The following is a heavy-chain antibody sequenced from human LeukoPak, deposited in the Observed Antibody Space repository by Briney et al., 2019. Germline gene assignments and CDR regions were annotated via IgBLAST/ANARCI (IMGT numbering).Heavy chain of an antibody. CDR1: GFTFSSYA. J-gene: IGHJ4*02. V-gene: IGHV3-23*01. Sequence: GGSLRLSCAASGFTFSSYAMGWVRQAPGKGLEWVSAISGSGGSTYYADSVKGRFTISRDNSKNTLYLQMNSLRAEDTAVYYCAKDAAVVGYCSSTSCYTDYWGQGTLVTVSS. CDR3: AKDAAVVGYCSSTSCYTDY. CDR2: ISGSGGST. D-gene: IGHD2-2*02.